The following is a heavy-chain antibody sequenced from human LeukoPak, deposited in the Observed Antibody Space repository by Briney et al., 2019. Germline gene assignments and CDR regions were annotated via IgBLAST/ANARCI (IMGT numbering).Heavy chain of an antibody. J-gene: IGHJ3*02. CDR3: ARGSSSWYSSDAFDI. CDR2: MNPNSGNT. Sequence: ASVKVSCKASGYTFTSYDINWVRQATGQGLEWRGWMNPNSGNTGYAQKFQGRVTITRNTSISTAYMELRSLRSDDTAVYYCARGSSSWYSSDAFDIWGQGTMVTVSS. D-gene: IGHD6-13*01. V-gene: IGHV1-8*03. CDR1: GYTFTSYD.